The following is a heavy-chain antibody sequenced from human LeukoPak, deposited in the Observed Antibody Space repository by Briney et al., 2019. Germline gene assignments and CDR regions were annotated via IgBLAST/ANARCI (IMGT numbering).Heavy chain of an antibody. CDR1: GYTFTGYY. CDR3: ARERPPAEGWFDP. CDR2: INPNSGGT. Sequence: GASVKVSCKASGYTFTGYYMHWVRQAPGQGLEWMGWINPNSGGTNYAQKFQGRVTMTRDTSISTAYMELSRLRSDDTAVYYCARERPPAEGWFDPWGQGTLVTVSS. J-gene: IGHJ5*02. V-gene: IGHV1-2*02.